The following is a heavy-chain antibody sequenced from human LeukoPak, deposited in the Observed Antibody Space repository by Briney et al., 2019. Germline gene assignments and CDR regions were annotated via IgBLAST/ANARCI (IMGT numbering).Heavy chain of an antibody. J-gene: IGHJ4*02. CDR3: ARDDDRAREIDY. CDR2: IIPILNIT. CDR1: RGILSKYL. Sequence: SVNVSWKGSRGILSKYLLRWVREAPGEGPEWMGRIIPILNITHYAQKFQGRVTIAAEKSTSTAYMELSSLRSEDTAMYYCARDDDRAREIDYWGQGTLVTVSS. V-gene: IGHV1-69*04. D-gene: IGHD3-22*01.